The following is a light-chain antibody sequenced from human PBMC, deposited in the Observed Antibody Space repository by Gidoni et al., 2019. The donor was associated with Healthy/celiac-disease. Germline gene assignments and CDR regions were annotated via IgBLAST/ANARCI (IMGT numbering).Light chain of an antibody. J-gene: IGKJ3*01. CDR3: QQSHSAPFT. CDR1: QSISRY. V-gene: IGKV1-39*01. CDR2: AAS. Sequence: DIQMTKSPSSLSASVGDRVTITCRASQSISRYLNWYQQKPGNAPKLLIYAASSLQSGVPSRCSGSGSGTDFTLTISSLQPEDFGTYYCQQSHSAPFTFGPGTKVDIK.